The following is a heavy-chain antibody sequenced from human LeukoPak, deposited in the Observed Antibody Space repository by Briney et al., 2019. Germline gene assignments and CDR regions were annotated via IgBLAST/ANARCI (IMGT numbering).Heavy chain of an antibody. Sequence: LVKVSCKASGGTFSSYAISWVRQAPGQGLEWMGRIIPIFGTPNYAQKFQGRATITTDESTSTAYMELSSLRSEDTAVYYCARGGITMVRGVIANGGNWFDPWGQGTLVTVSS. V-gene: IGHV1-69*05. CDR3: ARGGITMVRGVIANGGNWFDP. CDR2: IIPIFGTP. CDR1: GGTFSSYA. D-gene: IGHD3-10*01. J-gene: IGHJ5*02.